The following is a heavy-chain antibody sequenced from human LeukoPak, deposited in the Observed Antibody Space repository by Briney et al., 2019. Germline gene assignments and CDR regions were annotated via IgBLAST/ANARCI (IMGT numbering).Heavy chain of an antibody. CDR2: IYYSGST. CDR3: ARIVGASDY. Sequence: PSETLSLTCTVSGGSISSSSYYWGWIRQPPGKGLEWIGSIYYSGSTYYNPSLKSRVTISVHTSKNQFSLKLSSVTAADTAVYYCARIVGASDYWGQGTLVTVSS. J-gene: IGHJ4*02. CDR1: GGSISSSSYY. V-gene: IGHV4-39*01. D-gene: IGHD1-26*01.